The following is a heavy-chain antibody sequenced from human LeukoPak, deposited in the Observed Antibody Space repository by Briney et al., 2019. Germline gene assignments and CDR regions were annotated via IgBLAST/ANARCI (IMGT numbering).Heavy chain of an antibody. D-gene: IGHD6-6*01. CDR3: ARRRSSGYMDV. CDR2: INHSGST. CDR1: GGSISSYY. Sequence: SETLSLTCTVSGGSISSYYWSWIRQPPGKGLEWIGEINHSGSTNYNPSLKSRVTISVDTSKNQFSLKLSSVTAADTAVYYCARRRSSGYMDVWGKGTTVTVSS. V-gene: IGHV4-34*01. J-gene: IGHJ6*03.